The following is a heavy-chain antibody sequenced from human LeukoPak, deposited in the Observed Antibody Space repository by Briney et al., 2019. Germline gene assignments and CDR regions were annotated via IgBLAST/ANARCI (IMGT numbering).Heavy chain of an antibody. J-gene: IGHJ6*03. V-gene: IGHV6-1*01. D-gene: IGHD3-22*01. CDR1: GDSVSSDSAA. CDR3: ARDLLYDSSGWLGYYYYYMDV. CDR2: TYYRAKWYN. Sequence: SQTLSLTCAISGDSVSSDSAAWNWIRQSPSRDLEWLGRTYYRAKWYNDYAVSVKSRITINPDTSKNQFSLQLNSVTPEDTAVYYCARDLLYDSSGWLGYYYYYMDVWGKGTTVTVSS.